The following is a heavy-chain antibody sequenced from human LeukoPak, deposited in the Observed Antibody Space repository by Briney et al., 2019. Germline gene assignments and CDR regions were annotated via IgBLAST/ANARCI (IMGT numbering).Heavy chain of an antibody. CDR3: ARDCSSTSCYDY. V-gene: IGHV1-2*02. CDR2: INPNSGGT. J-gene: IGHJ4*02. CDR1: GYTFTGYY. D-gene: IGHD2-2*01. Sequence: ASVKVSCKASGYTFTGYYMHWVRQAPGQGLEWMGWINPNSGGTNYAQKFQGRVTMTRGTSISTAYMELSRLRSDDTAVYYCARDCSSTSCYDYWGQGTLVTVSS.